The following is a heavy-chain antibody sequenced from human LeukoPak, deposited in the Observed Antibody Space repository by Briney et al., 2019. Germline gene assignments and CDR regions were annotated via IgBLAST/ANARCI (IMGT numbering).Heavy chain of an antibody. D-gene: IGHD3-10*01. CDR2: IYTSGST. J-gene: IGHJ5*02. Sequence: PSETLSLTCTVSGGSISSSSYYWGWIRQPPGKGLEWIGRIYTSGSTNYNPSLKSRVTISVDTSKNQFSLKLSSVTAADTAVYYCARDAHKFGELLFRFDPWGQGTLVTVSS. CDR3: ARDAHKFGELLFRFDP. V-gene: IGHV4-39*07. CDR1: GGSISSSSYY.